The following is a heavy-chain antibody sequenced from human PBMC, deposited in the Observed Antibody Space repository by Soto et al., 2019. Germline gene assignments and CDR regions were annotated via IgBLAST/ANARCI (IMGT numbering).Heavy chain of an antibody. CDR1: GGSISSGGYY. CDR2: IYYSGST. V-gene: IGHV4-31*03. Sequence: SETLSLPCTVSGGSISSGGYYWSWIRQHPGKGLEWIGYIYYSGSTYYNPSLKSRVTISVDTSKNQFSLKLSSVTAADTAVYYCEREIITIFGVVNGMDVWGQGTTVTVSS. D-gene: IGHD3-3*01. J-gene: IGHJ6*02. CDR3: EREIITIFGVVNGMDV.